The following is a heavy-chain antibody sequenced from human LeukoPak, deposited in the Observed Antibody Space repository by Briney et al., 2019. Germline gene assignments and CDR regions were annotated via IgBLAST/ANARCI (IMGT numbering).Heavy chain of an antibody. Sequence: GGSLRLSCAASGFTFSSYAMSWVRQAPGKGLEWVSAISSSGGSTYYADSVKGRFTISRDNSKNTLYLQMNSLRAEDTAVYYCAKVGSLVGAFDIWGQGTMVTVSS. CDR1: GFTFSSYA. J-gene: IGHJ3*02. CDR2: ISSSGGST. CDR3: AKVGSLVGAFDI. V-gene: IGHV3-23*01. D-gene: IGHD3-16*01.